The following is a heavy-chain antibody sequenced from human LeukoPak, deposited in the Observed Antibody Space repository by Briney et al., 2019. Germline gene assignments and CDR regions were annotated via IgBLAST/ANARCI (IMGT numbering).Heavy chain of an antibody. CDR2: INPNSGGT. CDR1: GYTFTGYY. CDR3: ARPVYSSGWYRGWGYFDY. J-gene: IGHJ4*02. D-gene: IGHD6-19*01. Sequence: ASVKVSCKASGYTFTGYYMHWVRQAPGQGLEWMGRINPNSGGTNYAQKFQGRVTMTRDTSISTAYMELSSLRSEDTAVYYCARPVYSSGWYRGWGYFDYWGQGTLVTVSS. V-gene: IGHV1-2*06.